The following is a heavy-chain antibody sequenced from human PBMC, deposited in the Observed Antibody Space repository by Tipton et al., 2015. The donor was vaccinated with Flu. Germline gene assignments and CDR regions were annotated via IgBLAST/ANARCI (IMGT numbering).Heavy chain of an antibody. CDR3: ARDRGYYPDSFDI. Sequence: QLVQSGAEVKKPGASVKVSCKTSGYTFSSYGISWVRQAPGQGLEWVGWISTNDGPNCAQNFQGRVTMTADTSTSIVYMEVRSLRSDDTAMYYCARDRGYYPDSFDIWGQGTMVTVSS. CDR2: ISTNDGP. CDR1: GYTFSSYG. D-gene: IGHD3-22*01. V-gene: IGHV1-18*01. J-gene: IGHJ3*02.